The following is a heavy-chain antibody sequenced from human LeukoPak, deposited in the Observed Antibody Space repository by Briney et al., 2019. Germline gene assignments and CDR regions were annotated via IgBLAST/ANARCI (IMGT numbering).Heavy chain of an antibody. CDR1: GGSISSGTYY. D-gene: IGHD3-10*01. CDR3: ARDIGNYYGSVYHYYFDF. V-gene: IGHV4-61*02. Sequence: PSETLSLTCTVSGGSISSGTYYWSWIRQPAGKGLEWVGRIYNSGNTWYNPSLQSRVSMSIDTSKNQFSLSLASVTAADAAVYYCARDIGNYYGSVYHYYFDFWGQGIVVSVSS. J-gene: IGHJ4*02. CDR2: IYNSGNT.